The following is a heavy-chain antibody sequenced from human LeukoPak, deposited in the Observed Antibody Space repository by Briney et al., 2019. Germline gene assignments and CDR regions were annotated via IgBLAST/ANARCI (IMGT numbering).Heavy chain of an antibody. CDR2: IIPIFGTA. D-gene: IGHD3-16*01. J-gene: IGHJ4*02. CDR1: GGTFSSYG. CDR3: ARDLATFDDY. Sequence: SVKVSCKASGGTFSSYGISWVLQAPGQGLEWMGRIIPIFGTANYAQKFQGRVTITTDESTSTAYMELSSLRSEDTAVYYCARDLATFDDYWGQGTLVTVSS. V-gene: IGHV1-69*05.